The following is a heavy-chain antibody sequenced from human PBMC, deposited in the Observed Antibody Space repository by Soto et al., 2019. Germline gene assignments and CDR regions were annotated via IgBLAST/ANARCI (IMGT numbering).Heavy chain of an antibody. CDR2: IIPIFGTE. D-gene: IGHD2-2*01. CDR3: STSVYCSTTSCYYYYGLDV. V-gene: IGHV1-69*01. Sequence: QVQLVQSGAEVKKTGSSVKVSCKVSGGTFSSHSINWVRQAPGQGTEWMGGIIPIFGTENYAQKFQGSVTITADESTSTAYMELSSLTSEDTALYYCSTSVYCSTTSCYYYYGLDVWGKGTTVIVS. J-gene: IGHJ6*04. CDR1: GGTFSSHS.